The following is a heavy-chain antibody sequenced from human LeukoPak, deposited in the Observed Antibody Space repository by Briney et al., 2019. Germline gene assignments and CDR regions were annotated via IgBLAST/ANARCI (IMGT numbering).Heavy chain of an antibody. CDR2: IYHSGST. D-gene: IGHD1-26*01. Sequence: SQTLSLTCAVSGGSISSGGYSWSWIRQPPGKGLEWIGYIYHSGSTCYNPSLKSRVTISVDRSKNQFSLKLSSVTAADTAVYYCARSPSGRGGIDYYYGMDVWGQGTTVTVSS. CDR1: GGSISSGGYS. V-gene: IGHV4-30-2*01. J-gene: IGHJ6*02. CDR3: ARSPSGRGGIDYYYGMDV.